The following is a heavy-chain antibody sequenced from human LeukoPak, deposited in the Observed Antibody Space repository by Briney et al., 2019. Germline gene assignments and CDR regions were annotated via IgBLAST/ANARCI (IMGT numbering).Heavy chain of an antibody. CDR1: GFTFSSYS. J-gene: IGHJ2*01. D-gene: IGHD5-24*01. Sequence: GGCLRLSCAASGFTFSSYSMNWVREAPGKGLEWGSYISSSRRTIYYADSVKGRFTISRDNAKTSLYLQMNSLRAEDTAVYYCARDRGDGYNHWYFDLWGRGTLVTVSS. CDR2: ISSSRRTI. V-gene: IGHV3-48*01. CDR3: ARDRGDGYNHWYFDL.